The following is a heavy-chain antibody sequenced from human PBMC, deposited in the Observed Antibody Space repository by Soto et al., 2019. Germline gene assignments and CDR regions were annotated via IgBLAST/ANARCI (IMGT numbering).Heavy chain of an antibody. D-gene: IGHD6-13*01. CDR1: GGSFSGYY. CDR3: ASYSSSWYDYYYYGMDV. CDR2: INHRGST. V-gene: IGHV4-34*01. J-gene: IGHJ6*02. Sequence: SETLSLTCAVYGGSFSGYYWSWIRQPPGKGLEWIGEINHRGSTNYNPSLKSRVTISVDTSKNQFSLKLSSVTAADTAVYYCASYSSSWYDYYYYGMDVWGQGTTVTVSS.